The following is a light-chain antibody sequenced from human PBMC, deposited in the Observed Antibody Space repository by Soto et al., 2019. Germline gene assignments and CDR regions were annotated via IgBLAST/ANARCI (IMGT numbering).Light chain of an antibody. Sequence: DIQMTQSRSTLSASVGDRVTITCRASQSISSWLAWYQQKPGKAPKVLIYDASSLEGGVSSRFSGSGSGTEFTLTISSLQPDDFATYYCQQYNTYSRTFGQGTKVEIK. J-gene: IGKJ1*01. V-gene: IGKV1-5*01. CDR1: QSISSW. CDR2: DAS. CDR3: QQYNTYSRT.